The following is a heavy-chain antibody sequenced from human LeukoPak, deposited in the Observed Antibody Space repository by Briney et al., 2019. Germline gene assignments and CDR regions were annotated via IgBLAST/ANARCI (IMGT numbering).Heavy chain of an antibody. CDR2: ISYDGSNK. J-gene: IGHJ4*02. V-gene: IGHV3-30-3*01. Sequence: GGSLRLSCAASGFTFSSYAMHWVRQAPGEGLEWVAVISYDGSNKYYADSVKGRFTISRDNSKNTLYLQMNSLRAEDTAVYYCAGFPIVVVVAATQDYWGQGTLVTVSS. D-gene: IGHD2-15*01. CDR1: GFTFSSYA. CDR3: AGFPIVVVVAATQDY.